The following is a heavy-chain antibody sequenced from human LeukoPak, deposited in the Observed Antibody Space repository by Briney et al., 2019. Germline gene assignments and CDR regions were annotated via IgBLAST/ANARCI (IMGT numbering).Heavy chain of an antibody. Sequence: GGSLRLSCAATGFTFRSYGMHWVRQAPGKGLEWVAFISYDGSNKKSADSVKGRFTISRDNSKNTLYLQMNSLRVEDTAVYYCAKTWGVGASRAFDIWGQGTMVTVSS. CDR3: AKTWGVGASRAFDI. D-gene: IGHD1-26*01. J-gene: IGHJ3*02. V-gene: IGHV3-30*02. CDR1: GFTFRSYG. CDR2: ISYDGSNK.